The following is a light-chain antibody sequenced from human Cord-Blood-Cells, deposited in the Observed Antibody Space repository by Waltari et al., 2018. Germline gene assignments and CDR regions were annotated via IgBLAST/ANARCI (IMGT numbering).Light chain of an antibody. CDR3: QQYYSTPLT. CDR1: QSVLYSSNNKNY. J-gene: IGKJ4*01. CDR2: WAS. Sequence: DIVMTQYSDSLAVSMGERATTNCKSTQSVLYSSNNKNYLAWYQQKPGQPPKLLIYWASTRESGVPDRFSGSGSGADFTLTISSLQAEDVAVYYCQQYYSTPLTFGGGTKVEIK. V-gene: IGKV4-1*01.